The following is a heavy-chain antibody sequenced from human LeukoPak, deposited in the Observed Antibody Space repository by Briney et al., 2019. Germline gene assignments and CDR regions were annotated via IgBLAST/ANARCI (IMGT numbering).Heavy chain of an antibody. CDR3: AREGSSWSGGNWFDP. CDR2: ISSTSSTT. D-gene: IGHD6-13*01. J-gene: IGHJ5*02. CDR1: RFTFSGYS. V-gene: IGHV3-48*02. Sequence: GGSLRLSCAASRFTFSGYSMNWVRQAPGKGLEWVSKISSTSSTTYYADSVKGRFTISRDNANNSLYLQMNSPRDEDRAVYYCAREGSSWSGGNWFDPWGQGTLVTVSS.